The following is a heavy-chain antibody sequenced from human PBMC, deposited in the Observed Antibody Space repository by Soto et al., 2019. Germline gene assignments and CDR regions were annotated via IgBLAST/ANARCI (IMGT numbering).Heavy chain of an antibody. CDR2: IDWDDDK. J-gene: IGHJ6*02. CDR1: GFSLSTSGMC. D-gene: IGHD4-17*01. V-gene: IGHV2-70*11. CDR3: ARTTTVPLSGSGMDV. Sequence: SGPTVVNPTQTLTLTCTFSGFSLSTSGMCVSWIRQPPGRALEWLARIDWDDDKYYSTSLKTRLTISKDTSKNQVVLTMTNMDPVDTATYYCARTTTVPLSGSGMDVWGQGTTVTVSS.